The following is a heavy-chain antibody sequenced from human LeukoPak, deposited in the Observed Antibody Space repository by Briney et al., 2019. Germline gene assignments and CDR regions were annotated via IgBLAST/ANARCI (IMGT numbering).Heavy chain of an antibody. J-gene: IGHJ4*02. CDR3: ARTYYDILTGYNPYFDY. V-gene: IGHV3-48*04. CDR2: ISSSSSTI. D-gene: IGHD3-9*01. CDR1: GFIFSSYA. Sequence: PGRSLRLSCAASGFIFSSYAMHWVRQAPGKGLEWVSYISSSSSTIYYADSVKGRFTISRDNAKNSLYLQMNSLRAEDTAVYYCARTYYDILTGYNPYFDYWGQGILVTVSS.